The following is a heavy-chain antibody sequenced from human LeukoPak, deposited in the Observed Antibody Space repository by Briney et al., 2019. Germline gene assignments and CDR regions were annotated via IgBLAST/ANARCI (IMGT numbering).Heavy chain of an antibody. Sequence: GGSLRLSCAASGFTFSSYNMNWVRQAPGKGLEWVSSITSGSSYRFYADSVKGRFTVSRDNAKNSLYLQMNSLRAEDTAVYYCARDPYSGSYGNYYYYFMDVWGKGTTVTISS. J-gene: IGHJ6*03. CDR3: ARDPYSGSYGNYYYYFMDV. CDR1: GFTFSSYN. CDR2: ITSGSSYR. V-gene: IGHV3-21*01. D-gene: IGHD1-26*01.